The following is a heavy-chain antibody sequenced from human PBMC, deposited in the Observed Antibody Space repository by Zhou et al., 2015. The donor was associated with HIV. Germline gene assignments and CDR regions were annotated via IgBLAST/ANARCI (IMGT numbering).Heavy chain of an antibody. CDR1: GFTFSSYG. J-gene: IGHJ5*02. D-gene: IGHD6-19*01. CDR2: IWYDGSNK. Sequence: QVQLVESGGGVVQPGRSLRLSCAASGFTFSSYGMHWVRQAPGKGLEWVAVIWYDGSNKYYADSVKGRFTISRDNSKNTLYLQMNSLRAEDTAVYYCARDEASSGWGKFDPWGQGTLVTVSS. CDR3: ARDEASSGWGKFDP. V-gene: IGHV3-33*08.